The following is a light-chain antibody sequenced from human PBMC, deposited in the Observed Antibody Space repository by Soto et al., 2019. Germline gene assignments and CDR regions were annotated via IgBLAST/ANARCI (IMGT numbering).Light chain of an antibody. CDR3: QLYGTSPIT. CDR1: QSVSSSY. V-gene: IGKV3-20*01. Sequence: DIVLAQAPATLSFSPGERATLSCTSSQSVSSSYLAWYQQKPGKAPRLLMYRASSRATGIPDRFSGSGSGTDFTLTISRLEPEDFAVYYCQLYGTSPITFGQGTRLEIK. J-gene: IGKJ5*01. CDR2: RAS.